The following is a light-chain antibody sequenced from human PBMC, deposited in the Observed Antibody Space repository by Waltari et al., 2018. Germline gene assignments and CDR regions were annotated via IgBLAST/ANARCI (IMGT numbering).Light chain of an antibody. Sequence: DIQMTQSQSTLSASVGDRVSITCQASQDISNYFNWYQQKPGKAPKLLIYDASNLETGVPSRFSGSGSGTDFTFTISSLQPEDIATYYCQQYDNLPPIFGGGTKVEIK. J-gene: IGKJ4*01. CDR3: QQYDNLPPI. CDR1: QDISNY. V-gene: IGKV1-33*01. CDR2: DAS.